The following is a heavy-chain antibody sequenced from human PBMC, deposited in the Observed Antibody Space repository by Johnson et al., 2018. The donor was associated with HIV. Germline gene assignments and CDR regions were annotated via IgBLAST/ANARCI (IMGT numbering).Heavy chain of an antibody. V-gene: IGHV3-33*06. J-gene: IGHJ3*02. CDR2: IWYDGYNK. CDR1: GFTFSSYG. D-gene: IGHD3-3*01. CDR3: AKDLFLEDNFWSGYSFSAFDI. Sequence: QVQLVESGGGVVQPGRSLRLSCAASGFTFSSYGMHWVRQAPGKGLEWVAVIWYDGYNKYYADSVKGRFTISRDNSNNTLYLQMNSLRAEDTAIYYCAKDLFLEDNFWSGYSFSAFDIWGQGTMVTVSS.